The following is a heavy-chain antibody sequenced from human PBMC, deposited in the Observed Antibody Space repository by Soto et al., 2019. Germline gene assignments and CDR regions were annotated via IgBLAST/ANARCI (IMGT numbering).Heavy chain of an antibody. V-gene: IGHV1-46*01. CDR3: AREEYSGDGGVDY. CDR1: GYPFTSYY. Sequence: QVQLVQSGAEVQKPGASVKVSCKAAGYPFTSYYRHWVRQAPGQGLEWMGIINPSGGSTSYAQKFQGRVTMTRDKSTSTVYMELSSLRSEDTAVYYCAREEYSGDGGVDYWGQGTLVTVSS. CDR2: INPSGGST. D-gene: IGHD5-12*01. J-gene: IGHJ4*02.